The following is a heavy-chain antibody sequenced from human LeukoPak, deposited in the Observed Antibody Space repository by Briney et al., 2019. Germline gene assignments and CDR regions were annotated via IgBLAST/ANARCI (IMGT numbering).Heavy chain of an antibody. Sequence: ASVKVSCKASGYTFTGYYIHWVRQAPGQGLEWMGWINPNSGGTNYAQNFQGRVTMTRDTSISTAYMELSRLRSDDTAVYFCARGTWGAGLPRFWGQGTLVTVSS. CDR2: INPNSGGT. CDR3: ARGTWGAGLPRF. V-gene: IGHV1-2*02. D-gene: IGHD4/OR15-4a*01. J-gene: IGHJ4*02. CDR1: GYTFTGYY.